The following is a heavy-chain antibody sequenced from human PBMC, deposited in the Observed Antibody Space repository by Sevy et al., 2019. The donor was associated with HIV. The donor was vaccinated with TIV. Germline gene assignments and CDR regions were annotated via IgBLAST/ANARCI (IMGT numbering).Heavy chain of an antibody. J-gene: IGHJ6*02. CDR1: GFTFSSYI. D-gene: IGHD5-12*01. CDR3: AREGGYTDQGMDV. Sequence: GGSLRLSCAASGFTFSSYIMNWVRQAPGKGLEWLSYIDSRSSNIYYADSVKGRFTVSRDNAKNSLYVQMNSLGGEDTAVYYCAREGGYTDQGMDVWGQGTTVTVSS. CDR2: IDSRSSNI. V-gene: IGHV3-48*01.